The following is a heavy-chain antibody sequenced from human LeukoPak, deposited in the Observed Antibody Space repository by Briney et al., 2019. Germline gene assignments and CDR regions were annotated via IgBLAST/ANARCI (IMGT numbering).Heavy chain of an antibody. CDR2: IKQDGSEK. CDR1: GFTFSTYR. D-gene: IGHD1-26*01. Sequence: PGGSLRLSCAASGFTFSTYRMSWVRQAPGKGLEWVANIKQDGSEKHYVDSVKGRFTISRDNAKNSLYLQMNSLRAEDTAVYYCAKLIVGATLEDYWGQGILVTVSS. J-gene: IGHJ4*02. V-gene: IGHV3-7*03. CDR3: AKLIVGATLEDY.